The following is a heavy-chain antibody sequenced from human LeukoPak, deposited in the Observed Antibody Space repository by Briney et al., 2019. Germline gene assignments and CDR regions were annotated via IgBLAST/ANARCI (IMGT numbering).Heavy chain of an antibody. CDR2: ISYDGSNK. V-gene: IGHV3-30-3*01. CDR1: GFTFNSYA. Sequence: GGSLRLSCAASGFTFNSYAMHWVRQAPGKGLEWVAVISYDGSNKYYVDSVKGRFTISRDNSKNTLYLQMNSLRAEDTAVYYCAKEDWYFDLWGRGTLVTVSS. J-gene: IGHJ2*01. CDR3: AKEDWYFDL.